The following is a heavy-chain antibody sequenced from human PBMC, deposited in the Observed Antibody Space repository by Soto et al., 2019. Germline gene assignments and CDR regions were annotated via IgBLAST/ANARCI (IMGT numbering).Heavy chain of an antibody. D-gene: IGHD2-15*01. J-gene: IGHJ3*01. CDR2: ISGSGDST. CDR3: AIELGYCSGGSCYMDGAFDF. CDR1: GSTFSSYA. V-gene: IGHV3-23*01. Sequence: EVQLWESGGGLVQPGGSLRLSCAASGSTFSSYAMSWVRQAPGKGLEWVSVISGSGDSTYYADSVKGRFTISRDNSKNPLYVQMNSLRAEDTAVYYWAIELGYCSGGSCYMDGAFDFWGQGTMVTVSS.